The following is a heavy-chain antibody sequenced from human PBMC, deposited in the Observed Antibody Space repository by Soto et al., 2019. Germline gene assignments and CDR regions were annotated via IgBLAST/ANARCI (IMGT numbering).Heavy chain of an antibody. CDR3: ARNVARSDTQWLAPQADY. D-gene: IGHD6-19*01. J-gene: IGHJ4*02. V-gene: IGHV1-69*01. CDR2: IIPIFGTA. Sequence: QVQLVQSGAEVKKPGSSVKVSCKASGGTFSSYAISWVRQAPGQGLEWMGGIIPIFGTANYAQKFQGRGTITADESTSTAYMELISLRSEDTAVYYCARNVARSDTQWLAPQADYWGQGTLVTVSS. CDR1: GGTFSSYA.